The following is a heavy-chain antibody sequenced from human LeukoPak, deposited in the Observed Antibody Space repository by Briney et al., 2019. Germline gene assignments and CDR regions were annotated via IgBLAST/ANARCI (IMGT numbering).Heavy chain of an antibody. CDR3: VRVKGTYFDY. V-gene: IGHV3-48*01. CDR2: ISASGSAI. CDR1: GFTFSSYW. J-gene: IGHJ4*02. D-gene: IGHD1-1*01. Sequence: PGGSLRLSCAASGFTFSSYWMSWVRQAPGKGLEWISYISASGSAIYYVDSVKGRVTVSRDNARNSLFLQMDSPRAEDTAVYYCVRVKGTYFDYWGPGTLVTVSS.